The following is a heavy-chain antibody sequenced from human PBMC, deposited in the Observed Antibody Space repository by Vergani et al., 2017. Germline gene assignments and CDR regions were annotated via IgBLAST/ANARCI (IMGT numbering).Heavy chain of an antibody. Sequence: EVQLVQSGAEVKKSGESLKIFCQGSGYSFTRYWIGWVRQMPGKGLEWMGVINPEDSDTRYSPSFQGQVTISADKSIRTVYLQWSSLKASDTAMYYCARQEGYNTLSFDYWGQGTQVTVSS. CDR2: INPEDSDT. D-gene: IGHD5-24*01. V-gene: IGHV5-51*01. CDR3: ARQEGYNTLSFDY. J-gene: IGHJ4*02. CDR1: GYSFTRYW.